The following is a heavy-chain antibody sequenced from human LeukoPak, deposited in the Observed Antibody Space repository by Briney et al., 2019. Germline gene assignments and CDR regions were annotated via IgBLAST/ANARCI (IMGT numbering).Heavy chain of an antibody. CDR1: GYTFTSYD. V-gene: IGHV1-8*01. CDR3: ARGGGYYKYYYYYYMDV. CDR2: MNPNSGNT. D-gene: IGHD3-22*01. Sequence: GASVKVSCKASGYTFTSYDINWERQATGQALEWMGWMNPNSGNTGYALKFQGRVTMTRNTSISTAYKELSSLRSEDTAVYYCARGGGYYKYYYYYYMDVWGKGTTVTVSS. J-gene: IGHJ6*03.